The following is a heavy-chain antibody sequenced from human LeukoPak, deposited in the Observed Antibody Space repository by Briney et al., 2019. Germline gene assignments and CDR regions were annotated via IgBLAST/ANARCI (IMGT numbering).Heavy chain of an antibody. Sequence: GGSLRLSCAASGFTVSSNYMSWVRQAPGKGLEWVSVIYSGGSTYYADSVKGRFTISRGNSKNTLYLQMNSLRAEDTAVYYCARDKPYSKGAFDYWGQGTLVTVSS. CDR1: GFTVSSNY. V-gene: IGHV3-66*02. CDR2: IYSGGST. D-gene: IGHD4-11*01. J-gene: IGHJ4*02. CDR3: ARDKPYSKGAFDY.